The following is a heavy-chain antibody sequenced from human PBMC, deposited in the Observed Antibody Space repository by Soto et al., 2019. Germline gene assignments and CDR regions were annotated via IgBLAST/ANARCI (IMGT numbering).Heavy chain of an antibody. Sequence: LRLSCAGSGFTFSSYAMTWVRQAPGKGLEWASCIGGSGGSTYYADSVKGRFTISRDNSKNTLYLQMNSLRAEDTAVYYCAKVSLGATTIADYYYYGMDVWGLGTTVTSP. CDR3: AKVSLGATTIADYYYYGMDV. CDR2: IGGSGGST. CDR1: GFTFSSYA. V-gene: IGHV3-23*01. J-gene: IGHJ6*02. D-gene: IGHD1-26*01.